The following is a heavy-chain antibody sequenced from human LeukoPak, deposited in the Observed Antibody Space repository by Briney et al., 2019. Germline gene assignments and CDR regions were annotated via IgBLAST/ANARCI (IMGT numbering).Heavy chain of an antibody. V-gene: IGHV3-7*03. CDR2: IKQDGSEK. J-gene: IGHJ6*04. D-gene: IGHD3-10*01. Sequence: GGPLRLSCAASGFTFSSYWMSWVRQAPGKGLEWVANIKQDGSEKYYVDSVKGRFTISRDNAENSLYLQMNSLRAEDTAVYYCARARYYGSGSPYYYYGMDVWGKGTTVTVSS. CDR3: ARARYYGSGSPYYYYGMDV. CDR1: GFTFSSYW.